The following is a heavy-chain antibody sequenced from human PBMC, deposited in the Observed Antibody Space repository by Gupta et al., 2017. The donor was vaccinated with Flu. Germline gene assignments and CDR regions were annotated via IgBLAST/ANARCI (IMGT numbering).Heavy chain of an antibody. V-gene: IGHV3-15*01. CDR3: ATVFFSFGDLFPNYYGVDV. D-gene: IGHD3-10*01. J-gene: IGHJ6*02. Sequence: EVRVMESGGGLVKPGGSLRLSCTASGFNSEFSFTDAWMSWVRQAPGKGLEWVGRIKGKIDDGTTDYAAPVKGRFTISRDDSESTLWLQMNSLKTEDTAVYYCATVFFSFGDLFPNYYGVDVWGQGTTVTVSS. CDR1: GFNSEFSFTDAW. CDR2: IKGKIDDGTT.